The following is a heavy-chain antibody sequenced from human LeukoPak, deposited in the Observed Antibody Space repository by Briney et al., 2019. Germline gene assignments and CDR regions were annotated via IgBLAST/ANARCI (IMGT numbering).Heavy chain of an antibody. CDR1: GYSFTSYW. V-gene: IGHV5-51*01. CDR3: ARVNPVRVVVTSYFDY. CDR2: IYPGDSDT. Sequence: PGESLKISCKGSGYSFTSYWIGWVRQMPGKGLEWMGIIYPGDSDTRYSPSFQGQVTISADKSISTAYLQWSSLKASDTAMYYCARVNPVRVVVTSYFDYWGQGTLVTVSS. D-gene: IGHD2-15*01. J-gene: IGHJ4*02.